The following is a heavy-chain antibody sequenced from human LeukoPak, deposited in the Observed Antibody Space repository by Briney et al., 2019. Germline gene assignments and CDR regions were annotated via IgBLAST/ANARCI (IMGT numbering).Heavy chain of an antibody. CDR3: ARDLSSSSPTPYGMDV. CDR1: GFTFSSYS. V-gene: IGHV3-74*01. CDR2: INSDGSST. D-gene: IGHD6-13*01. J-gene: IGHJ6*02. Sequence: GGSLRLSCAASGFTFSSYSMNWVRQAPGKGLVWVSRINSDGSSTSYADSVKGRFTISRDNAKNTLYLQMNSLRAEDTAVYYCARDLSSSSPTPYGMDVWGQGTTVTVSS.